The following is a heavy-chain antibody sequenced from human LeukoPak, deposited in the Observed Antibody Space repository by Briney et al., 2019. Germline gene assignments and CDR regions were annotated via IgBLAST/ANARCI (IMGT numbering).Heavy chain of an antibody. D-gene: IGHD2-2*01. CDR3: ASSYCSSTSCPQTLLY. CDR1: GYNFTNYW. CDR2: IYPGDSDT. Sequence: GESLKISCKGSGYNFTNYWVGWVRQMPGKGLEWMGIIYPGDSDTRYSPSFQGQVTISADKSISTAYLQWSSLKASDTAMYYCASSYCSSTSCPQTLLYWGQGTLVTVSS. V-gene: IGHV5-51*01. J-gene: IGHJ4*02.